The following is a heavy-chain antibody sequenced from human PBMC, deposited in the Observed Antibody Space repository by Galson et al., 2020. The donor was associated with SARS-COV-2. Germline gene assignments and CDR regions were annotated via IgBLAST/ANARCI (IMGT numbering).Heavy chain of an antibody. CDR1: GFPFSSYA. J-gene: IGHJ6*02. CDR2: ISYDGSNK. D-gene: IGHD3-3*01. Sequence: GGSLRLSCAASGFPFSSYAMHWVRQAPGKGLEWVALISYDGSNKYYADSVKGRLTISRDNSKNTLYMQMNSLRGEDTAVYYCARARSGCYYYGMDVWGQGTTVTVSS. V-gene: IGHV3-30-3*01. CDR3: ARARSGCYYYGMDV.